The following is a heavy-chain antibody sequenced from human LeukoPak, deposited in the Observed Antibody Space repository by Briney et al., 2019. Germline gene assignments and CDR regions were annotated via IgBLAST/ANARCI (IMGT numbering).Heavy chain of an antibody. CDR2: ISGSGTYI. J-gene: IGHJ6*03. CDR1: GFTFSSYS. CDR3: ARVGYTNSFGYYYYYMDV. Sequence: GGSLRLSCAASGFTFSSYSMNWVRQAPGKGLEWVSSISGSGTYIYYADSVQCRFTISRDNAKNSLYLQMNSLRAEDTAVYYCARVGYTNSFGYYYYYMDVWAKGTTVTVSS. D-gene: IGHD4-11*01. V-gene: IGHV3-21*01.